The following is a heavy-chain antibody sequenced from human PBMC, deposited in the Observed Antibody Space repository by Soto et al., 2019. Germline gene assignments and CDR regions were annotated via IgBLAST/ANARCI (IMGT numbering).Heavy chain of an antibody. D-gene: IGHD1-1*01. J-gene: IGHJ4*01. CDR3: AKGYWGSTHWSPADH. Sequence: EVHLLESGGGLVEPGGSLRLSCAASGFIFSNYGMSWVRQAPGKGLEWVSAIRGSGDDTYYADSVRGRFTISRDNSNSTLCMEMNSLRVEDTAVYFCAKGYWGSTHWSPADHWGQGTLVTVSS. V-gene: IGHV3-23*01. CDR1: GFIFSNYG. CDR2: IRGSGDDT.